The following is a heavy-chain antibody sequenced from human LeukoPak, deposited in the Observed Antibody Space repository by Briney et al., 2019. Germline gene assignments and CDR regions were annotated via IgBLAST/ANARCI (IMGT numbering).Heavy chain of an antibody. J-gene: IGHJ6*02. Sequence: GESLKISCKGSGYSFTTYWIGWARQMPGKGLEWMGIIYPADSDTKYSPSFQGQVTISADKSISTAYLQWSSLKASDTAMYYCARYSGSARYGMDVWGQGTTVTVSS. CDR2: IYPADSDT. CDR3: ARYSGSARYGMDV. D-gene: IGHD3-10*01. CDR1: GYSFTTYW. V-gene: IGHV5-51*01.